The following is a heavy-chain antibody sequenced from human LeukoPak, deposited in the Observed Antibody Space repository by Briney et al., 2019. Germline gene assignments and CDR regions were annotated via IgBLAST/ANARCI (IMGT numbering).Heavy chain of an antibody. J-gene: IGHJ3*02. V-gene: IGHV4-59*01. D-gene: IGHD4-17*01. CDR2: IYYSGST. Sequence: KPSETLSLTCTVSGGSISSYYWSWIRQPPGRGLEWIGYIYYSGSTNYNPSLKSRVTISVDTSKNQFSLKLSSVTAADTAVYYCARGYYGDYHAIDIWGQGTMVTVSS. CDR3: ARGYYGDYHAIDI. CDR1: GGSISSYY.